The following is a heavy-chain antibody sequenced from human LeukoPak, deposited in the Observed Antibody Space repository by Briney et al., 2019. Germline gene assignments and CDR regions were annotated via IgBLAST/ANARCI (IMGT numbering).Heavy chain of an antibody. J-gene: IGHJ5*02. V-gene: IGHV4-34*01. CDR2: INHSGST. Sequence: SETLSLTCAVYGGSFSGYYWSWIRQPPGKGLEWIGEINHSGSTNYNPSLKSRVTISVDTPKNQFSLRLSSVTAADTAVYYCARGIAVAGTLMNPWGQGTLVTVSS. CDR1: GGSFSGYY. CDR3: ARGIAVAGTLMNP. D-gene: IGHD6-19*01.